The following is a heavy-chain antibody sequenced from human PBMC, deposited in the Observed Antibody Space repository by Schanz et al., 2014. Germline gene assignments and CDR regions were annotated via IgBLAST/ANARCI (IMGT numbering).Heavy chain of an antibody. CDR1: GYTTFTDYY. V-gene: IGHV1-2*04. CDR3: ARGRGCTGGSCYSWFDL. Sequence: QVQLVQSGAEVKKPGASVKVSCKASGYTTFTDYYIHWVRQAPGQGLEWMGWINPNSGDTNYAQKFQGWVTMTRDTSISTAYMELSSLKSEDTAVYYCARGRGCTGGSCYSWFDLWGQGTLVTVAS. D-gene: IGHD2-15*01. CDR2: INPNSGDT. J-gene: IGHJ5*02.